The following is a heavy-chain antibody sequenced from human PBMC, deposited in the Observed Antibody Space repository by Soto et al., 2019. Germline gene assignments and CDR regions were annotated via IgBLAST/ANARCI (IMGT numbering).Heavy chain of an antibody. Sequence: SQTLSLTCAISGDSVSSNSAAWNWIRQSPSRGLEWLGRTYYRSKWYNDYAVSVKSRITINPDTSKNQFSPQLNSVTPEDTAVYYCARDLYGSGSYYFYYYYGMDVWGQGTTVTVSS. CDR2: TYYRSKWYN. J-gene: IGHJ6*02. D-gene: IGHD3-10*01. CDR1: GDSVSSNSAA. V-gene: IGHV6-1*01. CDR3: ARDLYGSGSYYFYYYYGMDV.